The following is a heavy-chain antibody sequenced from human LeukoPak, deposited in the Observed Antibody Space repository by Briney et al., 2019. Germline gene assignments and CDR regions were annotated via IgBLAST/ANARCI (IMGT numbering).Heavy chain of an antibody. D-gene: IGHD6-19*01. CDR3: ARDRFSGYSSGWYTY. Sequence: GASVRVSCKASGYTFTSYYTHWVRQAPGQGLEWMGWINPNSGGTNYAQKFQGRVTMTRDTSISTAYMELGRLRSDDTAVYYCARDRFSGYSSGWYTYWGQGTLVTVSS. CDR2: INPNSGGT. V-gene: IGHV1-2*02. CDR1: GYTFTSYY. J-gene: IGHJ4*02.